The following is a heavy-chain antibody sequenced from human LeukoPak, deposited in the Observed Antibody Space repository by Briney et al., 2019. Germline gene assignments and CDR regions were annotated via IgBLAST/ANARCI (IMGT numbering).Heavy chain of an antibody. V-gene: IGHV3-53*01. D-gene: IGHD6-19*01. CDR2: LHTGGRT. CDR1: GFIVSNSY. CDR3: ARDPSGNLYFDY. J-gene: IGHJ4*02. Sequence: PGGSLRLSCAASGFIVSNSYMSWVRQAPGKGLEWVSVLHTGGRTFYADSVMGRFTISTDSSKNTLFLQMNSLRAEDAAVYYCARDPSGNLYFDYWGQGALVTVSS.